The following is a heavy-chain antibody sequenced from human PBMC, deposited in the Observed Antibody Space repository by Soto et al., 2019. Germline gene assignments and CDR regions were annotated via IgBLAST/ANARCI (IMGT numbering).Heavy chain of an antibody. D-gene: IGHD1-26*01. V-gene: IGHV5-51*01. CDR1: GYSVTSYW. J-gene: IGHJ4*02. Sequence: PAQSLKISCKGSGYSVTSYWTGSVRQMPGKGLAWMGIIYPGDSDTRYSPSFHGQVPTSSDKSISTAWLQWSSLKVSDTAMYYCAFSIVGAMRLFDYWGQGILVTVSS. CDR2: IYPGDSDT. CDR3: AFSIVGAMRLFDY.